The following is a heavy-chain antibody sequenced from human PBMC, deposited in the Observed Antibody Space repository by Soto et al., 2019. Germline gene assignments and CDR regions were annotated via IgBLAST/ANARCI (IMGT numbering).Heavy chain of an antibody. D-gene: IGHD1-20*01. CDR3: ARGITGTTPNGIDP. CDR1: GGTFSSYA. J-gene: IGHJ5*02. V-gene: IGHV1-69*13. CDR2: IIPIFGTA. Sequence: ASVKVSCKASGGTFSSYAISWVRQAPGQGLEWMGGIIPIFGTANYAQKFQGRVTITADESTSTAYMELSSLRSEDTAVYYCARGITGTTPNGIDPWGQGTLVTVSS.